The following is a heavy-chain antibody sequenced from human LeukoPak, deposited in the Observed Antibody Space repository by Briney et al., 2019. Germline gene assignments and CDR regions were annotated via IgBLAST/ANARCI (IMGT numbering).Heavy chain of an antibody. CDR2: INPNSGGT. Sequence: GASVKVSCKASGYTFTGYYMHWVRQAPGQGLEWMGWINPNSGGTNYAQKLQGRVTMTTDTSTSTAYMELRSLRSDDTAVYYCARDRHYYGSGFYYYYYMDVWGKGTTVTVSS. CDR3: ARDRHYYGSGFYYYYYMDV. CDR1: GYTFTGYY. V-gene: IGHV1-2*02. J-gene: IGHJ6*03. D-gene: IGHD3-10*01.